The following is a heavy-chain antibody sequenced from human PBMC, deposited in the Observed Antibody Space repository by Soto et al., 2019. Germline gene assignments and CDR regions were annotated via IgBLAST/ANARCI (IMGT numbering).Heavy chain of an antibody. Sequence: ASVKVSCKASGYTFTSYYMHWVRQAPGQGLEWMGIINPSGGSTSYAQKFQVRVTMTRDTSTSTVYMELSSPRSEDTAVYYCAREGGGRSYYFRLDYWGQGTLVTVSS. CDR3: AREGGGRSYYFRLDY. J-gene: IGHJ4*02. D-gene: IGHD1-26*01. CDR1: GYTFTSYY. V-gene: IGHV1-46*01. CDR2: INPSGGST.